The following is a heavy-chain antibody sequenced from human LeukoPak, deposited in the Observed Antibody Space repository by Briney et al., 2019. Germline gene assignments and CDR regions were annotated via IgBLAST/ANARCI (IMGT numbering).Heavy chain of an antibody. CDR2: IYYSGST. J-gene: IGHJ4*02. Sequence: PSETLSLTCTVSGGSISSSSYYWGWIRQPPGKGLEWIGSIYYSGSTYYNPSLKSRVTISVDTSKNQFSLKLSSVTAADTAVYYCARATQSIGHFDYWGQGTLVTVSS. D-gene: IGHD1-26*01. CDR3: ARATQSIGHFDY. V-gene: IGHV4-39*01. CDR1: GGSISSSSYY.